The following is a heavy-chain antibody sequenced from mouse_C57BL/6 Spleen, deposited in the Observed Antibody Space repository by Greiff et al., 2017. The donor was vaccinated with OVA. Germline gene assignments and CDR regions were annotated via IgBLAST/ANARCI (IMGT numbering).Heavy chain of an antibody. Sequence: QVQLQQSGPELVKPGASVQISCKASGYAFSSSWMNWVKQRPGKGLEWIGRIYPGDGDTNYNGKFKGKATLTADKSSSTAYMQLSSLTSEDSAVYFCARVYYDYDWFAYWGQGTLVTVSA. CDR1: GYAFSSSW. D-gene: IGHD2-4*01. V-gene: IGHV1-82*01. J-gene: IGHJ3*01. CDR2: IYPGDGDT. CDR3: ARVYYDYDWFAY.